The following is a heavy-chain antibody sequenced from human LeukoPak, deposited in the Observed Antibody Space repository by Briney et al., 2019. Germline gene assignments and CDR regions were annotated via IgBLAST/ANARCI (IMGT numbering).Heavy chain of an antibody. D-gene: IGHD2-2*01. CDR1: GGTFSSYA. V-gene: IGHV1-69*05. CDR3: ARGGVPADNNWFDP. CDR2: VIPIFGTA. Sequence: ASVKVSCKASGGTFSSYAISWVRQAPGQGLEWMGRVIPIFGTANYAQKFQGRVTITTDESTSTAYMELSSLRSEDTAVYYCARGGVPADNNWFDPWGQGNLVTVSS. J-gene: IGHJ5*02.